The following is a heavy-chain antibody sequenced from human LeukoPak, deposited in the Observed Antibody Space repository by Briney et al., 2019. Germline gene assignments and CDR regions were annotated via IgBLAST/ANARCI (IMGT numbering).Heavy chain of an antibody. CDR1: GFTFSSYA. CDR2: ISYGGSNK. Sequence: GGSLRLSCAASGFTFSSYAMHWVRQAPGMGLEWVAVISYGGSNKYYTDSVKGRFTISRDNSKNTLYLQMNSLRVEDTAVYYCARAGMIRRNSRYYFDYWGQGTLVTVSS. D-gene: IGHD3-22*01. CDR3: ARAGMIRRNSRYYFDY. V-gene: IGHV3-30-3*01. J-gene: IGHJ4*02.